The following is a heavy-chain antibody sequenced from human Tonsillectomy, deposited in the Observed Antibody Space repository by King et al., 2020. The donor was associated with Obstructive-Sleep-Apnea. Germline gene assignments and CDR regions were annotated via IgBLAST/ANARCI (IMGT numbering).Heavy chain of an antibody. D-gene: IGHD3-10*01. Sequence: VQLQESGPGLVKPSDTLSLTCAVSGYSISSPNWWGWIRQPPGKGLEWMGYIYYRGSTYYNPSLKSRVTMSVDTSKNQFSLKLSSVTAVDTAVYYCARTESGDARTPYYYYGMDVWGQGTTVTVSS. J-gene: IGHJ6*02. V-gene: IGHV4-28*01. CDR1: GYSISSPNW. CDR2: IYYRGST. CDR3: ARTESGDARTPYYYYGMDV.